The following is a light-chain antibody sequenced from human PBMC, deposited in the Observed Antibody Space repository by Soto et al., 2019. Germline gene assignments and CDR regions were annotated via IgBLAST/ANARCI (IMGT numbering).Light chain of an antibody. CDR3: SSYACSKTFL. J-gene: IGLJ1*01. V-gene: IGLV2-8*01. Sequence: QSVLTQPPSASGSPGQSVTISCTGTSSDVGGYNYVSWYQQHPGKAPKLMIYEVNKRPSGVPDRFSGSKSGNTASLTVSGLQADDEADYYCSSYACSKTFLFGNGTKVTVL. CDR1: SSDVGGYNY. CDR2: EVN.